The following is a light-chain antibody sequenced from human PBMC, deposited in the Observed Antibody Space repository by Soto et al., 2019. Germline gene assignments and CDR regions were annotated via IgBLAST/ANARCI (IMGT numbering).Light chain of an antibody. CDR3: TSWTSTSTYV. CDR1: NSDVGGYNY. Sequence: QSALTQDASVSGSPGQSITISCTGTNSDVGGYNYVSWYQQHPGKAPKLMIYDVFTRPSGVSNRFSGSKSGNTASLTISVLQAEDEADYYCTSWTSTSTYVFGSGTKLTVL. CDR2: DVF. V-gene: IGLV2-14*03. J-gene: IGLJ1*01.